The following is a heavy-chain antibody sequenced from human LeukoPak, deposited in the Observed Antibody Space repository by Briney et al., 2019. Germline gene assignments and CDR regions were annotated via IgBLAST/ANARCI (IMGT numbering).Heavy chain of an antibody. J-gene: IGHJ4*02. CDR3: ARCRRSSGYCPSDY. CDR2: IYYSGST. V-gene: IGHV4-59*01. CDR1: GGSISSYS. D-gene: IGHD3-22*01. Sequence: SETLSLTCTVSGGSISSYSWSWIRQPPGKGLEWIGYIYYSGSTNYDPSLKSRVTISVDTSKNQFSLKLTSVTAADTAVYYCARCRRSSGYCPSDYWGQGTLVTVSS.